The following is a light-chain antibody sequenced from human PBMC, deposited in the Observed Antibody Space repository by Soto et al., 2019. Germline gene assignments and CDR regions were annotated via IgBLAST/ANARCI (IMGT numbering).Light chain of an antibody. Sequence: DIQMSQSPTSLSASVGDRVTITCRTSQTIRSSLNWDQQKPGKAPKLLIYAISSLQSGGPSRFSGSGSGIDFTLSISSLLPEDFATYLCHQSDRTPWTFGQGTEVAIK. CDR3: HQSDRTPWT. CDR1: QTIRSS. V-gene: IGKV1-39*01. CDR2: AIS. J-gene: IGKJ1*01.